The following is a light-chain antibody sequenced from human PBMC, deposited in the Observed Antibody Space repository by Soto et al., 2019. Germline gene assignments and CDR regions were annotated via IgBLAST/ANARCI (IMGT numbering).Light chain of an antibody. CDR1: QTISSW. CDR3: QHYNSYSGA. V-gene: IGKV1-5*03. Sequence: DIQMTQSPSTLSVSVGERVTITCRASQTISSWLAWYQQKPGKAPKLLIYKASTIKSGVPSRFSGSGSGTEFTLTISSLQPDDFATYYCQHYNSYSGAFGQGTKVDIK. CDR2: KAS. J-gene: IGKJ1*01.